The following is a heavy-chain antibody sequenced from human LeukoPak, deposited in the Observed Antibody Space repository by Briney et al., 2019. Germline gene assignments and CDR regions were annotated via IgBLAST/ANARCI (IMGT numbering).Heavy chain of an antibody. CDR2: ISGSGGST. CDR1: GLMFSRYS. CDR3: AKNRWAASGMDV. Sequence: GGSLRLSCAASGLMFSRYSMNWVRQAPGKGLEWVSAISGSGGSTYYADSVKGRFTISRDNSKNTLYLQMNSLRAEDTAVYYCAKNRWAASGMDVWGKGTTVTVSS. D-gene: IGHD6-13*01. V-gene: IGHV3-23*01. J-gene: IGHJ6*03.